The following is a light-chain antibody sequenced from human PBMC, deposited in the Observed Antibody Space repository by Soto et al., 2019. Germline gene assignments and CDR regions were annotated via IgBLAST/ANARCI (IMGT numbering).Light chain of an antibody. J-gene: IGLJ1*01. CDR3: SSYTSATTYV. CDR1: SSDVGAYNY. V-gene: IGLV2-14*01. CDR2: DVS. Sequence: LTQPASVSGSPGQSITISCTGTSSDVGAYNYDSWYQQYPGEAPKVIIYDVSHRPAGVSNRFSGSKSGNTASLTISGLQTQDEADYYCSSYTSATTYVFGPGTKVTVL.